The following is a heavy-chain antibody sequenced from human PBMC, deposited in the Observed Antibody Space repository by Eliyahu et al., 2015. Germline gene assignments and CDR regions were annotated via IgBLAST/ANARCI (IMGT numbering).Heavy chain of an antibody. J-gene: IGHJ2*01. Sequence: EVQLVESGGGLVQPGGSLRLXCAASGLTFSPVNMXWVRQAPGKGLEWVSYISGSSDTIYYADSVKGRFTTSRDNAENSLYLRMTSLRDEDTAVYYCARVSPDWYFDLWGRGTLVTVSS. V-gene: IGHV3-48*02. CDR1: GLTFSPVN. CDR3: ARVSPDWYFDL. CDR2: ISGSSDTI.